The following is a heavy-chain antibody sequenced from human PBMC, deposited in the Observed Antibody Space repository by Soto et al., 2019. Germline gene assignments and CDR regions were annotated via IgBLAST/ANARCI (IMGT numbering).Heavy chain of an antibody. D-gene: IGHD2-8*01. J-gene: IGHJ3*02. CDR1: GYSVSSNSAT. CDR3: ARAGFIPPYAAGI. V-gene: IGHV6-1*01. Sequence: SQTLSLTCAISGYSVSSNSATWNWIRQSPSRGLEWLGRTYDRSKWYNDYAVSVKNRISINPDTSKNQFSLQLNSVTPEDTAGYYCARAGFIPPYAAGIWGQGTMVTVSS. CDR2: TYDRSKWYN.